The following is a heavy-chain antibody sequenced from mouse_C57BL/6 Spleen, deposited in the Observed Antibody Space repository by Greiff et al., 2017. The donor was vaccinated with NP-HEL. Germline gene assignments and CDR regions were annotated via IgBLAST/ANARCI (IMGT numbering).Heavy chain of an antibody. Sequence: EVQLVESGGDLVKPGGSLKLSCAASGFTFSSYGMSWVRQTPDNRLEWVATISSGGSYTYYPDSVKGLITISRDNAKNTLYLQMSRLKSEDTAMYDCARHGDWDGYAFAYWGKGTLVTVSA. CDR3: ARHGDWDGYAFAY. V-gene: IGHV5-6*01. D-gene: IGHD2-2*01. CDR1: GFTFSSYG. CDR2: ISSGGSYT. J-gene: IGHJ3*01.